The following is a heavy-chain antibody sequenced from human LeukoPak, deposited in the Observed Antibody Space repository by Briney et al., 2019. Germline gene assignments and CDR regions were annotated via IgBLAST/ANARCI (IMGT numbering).Heavy chain of an antibody. V-gene: IGHV3-23*01. Sequence: GGSLRLSCAASGFTFSSYAMSWVPRAPGKGLEWGSGISGTGGNTYYTDSVKGRFTISRDNSKNTLYLQMHSLRAEDTAVFYCAKDREYSGSYRPGPTRYYYGMDVWGQGTTVTVS. CDR2: ISGTGGNT. J-gene: IGHJ6*02. D-gene: IGHD1-26*01. CDR1: GFTFSSYA. CDR3: AKDREYSGSYRPGPTRYYYGMDV.